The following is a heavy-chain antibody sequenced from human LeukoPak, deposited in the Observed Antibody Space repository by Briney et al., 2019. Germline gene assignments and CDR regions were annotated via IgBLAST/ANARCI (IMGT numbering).Heavy chain of an antibody. V-gene: IGHV1-2*02. Sequence: GASVKVSCKASGYTFTGYYMHWVRQAPGQGLEWMGWINPNSGGTNYAQKFQGRVTITRDTSISTAYMELSRLRSDDTAVYYCARDLDPLEWLLYPYEYFDYWGQGTLVTVSS. D-gene: IGHD3-3*01. CDR2: INPNSGGT. J-gene: IGHJ4*02. CDR1: GYTFTGYY. CDR3: ARDLDPLEWLLYPYEYFDY.